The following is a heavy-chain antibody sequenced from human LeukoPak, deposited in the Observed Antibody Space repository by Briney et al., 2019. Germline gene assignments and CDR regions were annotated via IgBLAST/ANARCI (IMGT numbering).Heavy chain of an antibody. CDR3: ARVLNWNPWGYYYYYMDV. CDR2: ISSSSSYI. CDR1: GFTFSSYS. D-gene: IGHD1-1*01. Sequence: NPGGSLRLSCAASGFTFSSYSMTWVRQAPGKGLEWVSSISSSSSYIYYADSVKGRFAISRDNAKNSLYLQMNSLRAEDTAVYYCARVLNWNPWGYYYYYMDVWGKGTTVTVSS. J-gene: IGHJ6*03. V-gene: IGHV3-21*01.